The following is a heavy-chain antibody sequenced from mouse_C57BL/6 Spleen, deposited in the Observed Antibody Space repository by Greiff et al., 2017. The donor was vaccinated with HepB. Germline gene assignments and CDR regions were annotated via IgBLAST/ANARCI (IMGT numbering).Heavy chain of an antibody. CDR3: ASSPYYYGSSDWYFDV. D-gene: IGHD1-1*01. Sequence: EVQRVESGGGLVQPGGSLSLSCAASGFTFTDYYMSWVRQPPGKALEWLGFIRNKANGYTTEYSASVKGRFTISRDNSQSILYLQMNALRAEDSATYYCASSPYYYGSSDWYFDVWGTGTTVTVSS. J-gene: IGHJ1*03. CDR1: GFTFTDYY. CDR2: IRNKANGYTT. V-gene: IGHV7-3*01.